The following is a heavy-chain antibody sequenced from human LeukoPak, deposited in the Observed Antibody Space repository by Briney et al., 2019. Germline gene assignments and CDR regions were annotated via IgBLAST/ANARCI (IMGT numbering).Heavy chain of an antibody. V-gene: IGHV1-46*01. CDR3: ARPSASSGYALTQYYFDY. J-gene: IGHJ4*02. Sequence: ASVKVSCKASGYTFTSYYMHWVRKAPGKGLEWIGIINPSGGSTSYAQKFQGRVTMTRDTSTSTVYMELSSLRSEDTAVYYSARPSASSGYALTQYYFDYFCQGHLVNVSS. CDR2: INPSGGST. CDR1: GYTFTSYY. D-gene: IGHD3-22*01.